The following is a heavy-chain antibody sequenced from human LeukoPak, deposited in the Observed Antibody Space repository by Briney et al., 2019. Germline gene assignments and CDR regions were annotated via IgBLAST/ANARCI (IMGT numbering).Heavy chain of an antibody. V-gene: IGHV1-69*13. J-gene: IGHJ6*02. D-gene: IGHD3-10*01. CDR3: ATVTMVRGVIQYYYYGMDV. CDR1: GGTFSSYA. Sequence: GASVKVSCKASGGTFSSYAISWVRQAPGQGLEWMGGIIPIFGTANYAQKFQGRVTITADESTSTAYMELSSLRSEDTAVCYCATVTMVRGVIQYYYYGMDVWGQGTTVTVSS. CDR2: IIPIFGTA.